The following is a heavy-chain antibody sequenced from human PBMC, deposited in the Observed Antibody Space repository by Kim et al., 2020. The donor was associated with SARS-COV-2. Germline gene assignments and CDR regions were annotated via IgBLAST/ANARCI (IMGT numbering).Heavy chain of an antibody. D-gene: IGHD6-19*01. J-gene: IGHJ4*02. CDR2: ISAYNGNT. CDR3: ARDFFGIKKAAPPELAVAGHFDY. CDR1: GYTFTSYG. Sequence: ASVKVSCKASGYTFTSYGISWVRQAPGQGLEWMGWISAYNGNTNYAQKLQGRVTMTTDTSTSTAYMELRSLRSDDTAVYYCARDFFGIKKAAPPELAVAGHFDYWGQGTLVTVSS. V-gene: IGHV1-18*01.